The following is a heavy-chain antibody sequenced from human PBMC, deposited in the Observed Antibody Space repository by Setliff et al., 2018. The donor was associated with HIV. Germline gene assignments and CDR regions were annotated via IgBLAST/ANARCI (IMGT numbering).Heavy chain of an antibody. J-gene: IGHJ4*02. CDR3: TKGVQRLRPYYFDS. CDR1: GFSFSNYG. V-gene: IGHV3-23*01. CDR2: IRDSGVSF. D-gene: IGHD4-17*01. Sequence: GGSLRLSCAASGFSFSNYGMSWVRQAPGKGLEWVSGIRDSGVSFYYADSVMGRFSISRDNSRNTLYLQMNSLRVEDTAIYYCTKGVQRLRPYYFDSRGQGTLVTVSS.